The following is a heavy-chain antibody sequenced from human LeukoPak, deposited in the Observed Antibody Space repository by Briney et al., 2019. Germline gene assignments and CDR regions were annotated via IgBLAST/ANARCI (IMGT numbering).Heavy chain of an antibody. CDR1: SVSISSSPYH. CDR3: AREIDYDSTAYVY. D-gene: IGHD3-22*01. V-gene: IGHV4-39*02. CDR2: IYYSGSS. J-gene: IGHJ4*02. Sequence: SETLSLTCSVSSVSISSSPYHWGWIRQPPGKGLEWIGSIYYSGSSYSNPSLQSRVTMSIDTAKNQFSLKLSSVTAADTAVYYCAREIDYDSTAYVYWGRGTLVTVSS.